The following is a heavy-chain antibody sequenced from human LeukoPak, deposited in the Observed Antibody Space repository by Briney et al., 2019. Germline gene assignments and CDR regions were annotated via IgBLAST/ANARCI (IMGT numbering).Heavy chain of an antibody. D-gene: IGHD3-3*01. J-gene: IGHJ6*04. CDR3: ARMTLYYDFWSPNPGGMDV. V-gene: IGHV4-4*09. Sequence: SETLSLTCTVSGGSISSYYWSWIRQPPGKGLEWIGYIYTSGSTNYNPSLKSRVTISVDTSKNQFSLKLSSVTAADTAVYYCARMTLYYDFWSPNPGGMDVWGKGTLVTVSS. CDR1: GGSISSYY. CDR2: IYTSGST.